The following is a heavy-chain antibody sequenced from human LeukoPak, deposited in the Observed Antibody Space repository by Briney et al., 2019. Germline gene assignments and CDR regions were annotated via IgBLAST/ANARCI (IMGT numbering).Heavy chain of an antibody. D-gene: IGHD1-26*01. J-gene: IGHJ5*02. V-gene: IGHV1-8*01. Sequence: ASVNVSCKTSGCTFSNYDVNWVRQATGQGLEWMGWMNPNSGNTGYAQNFQGRVTMTRNPPISTAYMGLSSLRSEDTAVYYCAREPLDGEGATIFDLWGQGTLVTVSS. CDR2: MNPNSGNT. CDR3: AREPLDGEGATIFDL. CDR1: GCTFSNYD.